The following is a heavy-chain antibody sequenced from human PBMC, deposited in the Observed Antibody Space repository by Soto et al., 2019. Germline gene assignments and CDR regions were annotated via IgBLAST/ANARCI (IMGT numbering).Heavy chain of an antibody. J-gene: IGHJ6*02. CDR3: ARDSPTVQLERHYYGMDV. CDR2: IIPIFGTA. Sequence: QVQLVQSGAEVKKPGSSVKVSCKASGGTFSSYAISWVRQAPGQGLEWMGGIIPIFGTANYAQKFQGRVTITADESTRTAYMELSSLRSEDTAVYYCARDSPTVQLERHYYGMDVWGQGTTVTVSS. D-gene: IGHD1-1*01. CDR1: GGTFSSYA. V-gene: IGHV1-69*12.